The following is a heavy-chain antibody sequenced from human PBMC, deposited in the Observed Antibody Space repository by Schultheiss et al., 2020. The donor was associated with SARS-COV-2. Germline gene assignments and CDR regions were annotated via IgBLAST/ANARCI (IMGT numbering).Heavy chain of an antibody. CDR3: ARDSLANPGAY. CDR2: TSYDGSNK. V-gene: IGHV3-30*03. D-gene: IGHD4/OR15-4a*01. J-gene: IGHJ4*02. CDR1: GFTFSSYE. Sequence: GGSLRLSCAASGFTFSSYEMNWVRQAPGKGLEWVAITSYDGSNKYYADSVKGRVTISRDNAKNSLYLQMNSLRAEDTAVYYCARDSLANPGAYWGQGTLVTVSS.